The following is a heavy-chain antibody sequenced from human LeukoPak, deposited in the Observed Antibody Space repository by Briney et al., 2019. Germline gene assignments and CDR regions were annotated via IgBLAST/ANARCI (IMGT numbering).Heavy chain of an antibody. CDR2: IYYSGST. CDR3: AREDEYTNAFDI. CDR1: GGSISSYY. V-gene: IGHV4-59*01. J-gene: IGHJ3*02. Sequence: SETLSLTCTVSGGSISSYYWSWIRQPPGKGLEWIGYIYYSGSTNYDPSLKSRVTISVDTSKNQFSLKLSSVTAADTAVYYCAREDEYTNAFDIWGQGTMVTVSS. D-gene: IGHD6-6*01.